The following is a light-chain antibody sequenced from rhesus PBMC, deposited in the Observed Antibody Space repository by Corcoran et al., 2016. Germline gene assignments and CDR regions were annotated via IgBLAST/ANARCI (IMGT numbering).Light chain of an antibody. J-gene: IGKJ4*01. CDR3: QQHNSHPLT. CDR2: AAS. CDR1: QTISSY. Sequence: DIQMTQSPSSLSASVGDSVTITCRASQTISSYLAWYQQKPGKVPKLLIYAASTLQTGVPSRFSVSGSGTDFTLTISSLQPEEFATYYCQQHNSHPLTFGGGTKVELK. V-gene: IGKV1-44*03.